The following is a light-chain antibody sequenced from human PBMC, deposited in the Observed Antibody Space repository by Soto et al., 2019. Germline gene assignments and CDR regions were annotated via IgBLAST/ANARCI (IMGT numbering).Light chain of an antibody. Sequence: EIVMTHSPATLSRAAGERITLSSRASQSVSSNLAWYQQKPVQAPRLLIYNALTRATGIPARFSGSGSGTEYSLTFSILQSEDFAFYYCRQCNKWPRTFGQGTKVDI. CDR1: QSVSSN. CDR2: NAL. J-gene: IGKJ1*01. CDR3: RQCNKWPRT. V-gene: IGKV3-15*01.